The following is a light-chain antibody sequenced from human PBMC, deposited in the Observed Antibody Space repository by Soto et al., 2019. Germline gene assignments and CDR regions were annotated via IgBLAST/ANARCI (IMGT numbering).Light chain of an antibody. Sequence: IRMTQSPSSLSASTGDRVSITCRASQTIDSWLAWYQQRPGKPPNLLIYKAPTLASGVPSRFSGSGSGTEFTLTINSLQPDDFATYYCQQYHIYSGTFGQGTKVDI. V-gene: IGKV1-5*03. CDR2: KAP. CDR3: QQYHIYSGT. J-gene: IGKJ1*01. CDR1: QTIDSW.